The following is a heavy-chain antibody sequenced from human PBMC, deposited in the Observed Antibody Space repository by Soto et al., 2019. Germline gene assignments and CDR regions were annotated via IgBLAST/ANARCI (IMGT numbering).Heavy chain of an antibody. CDR1: GLSFSDYA. CDR3: AKRSPYSSGWYSPIFDY. J-gene: IGHJ4*02. Sequence: GGSLRLSCAASGLSFSDYAMSWVRQAPGKGLEWVSVISESGGSTHYADSVRGRFTVSRDNSKNSLSLRMNSLRDEDTAVYFCAKRSPYSSGWYSPIFDYWGQGALVTFSS. V-gene: IGHV3-23*01. D-gene: IGHD6-13*01. CDR2: ISESGGST.